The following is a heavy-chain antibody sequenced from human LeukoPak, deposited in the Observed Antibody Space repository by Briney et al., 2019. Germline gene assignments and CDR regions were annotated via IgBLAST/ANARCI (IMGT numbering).Heavy chain of an antibody. J-gene: IGHJ4*02. CDR2: IYSGGST. Sequence: TGGSLRLSCAASGFTVSSNYMSWVRQAPGKGLEWVSVIYSGGSTYYADSVKGRFTISRDNSKNTLYLQMNSLRAEDTAVYYCARDRRGSLDCWGQGTLVTVSS. CDR3: ARDRRGSLDC. D-gene: IGHD1-26*01. V-gene: IGHV3-53*01. CDR1: GFTVSSNY.